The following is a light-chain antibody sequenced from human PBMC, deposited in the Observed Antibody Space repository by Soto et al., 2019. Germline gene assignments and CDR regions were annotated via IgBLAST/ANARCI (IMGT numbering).Light chain of an antibody. CDR3: CSYAGSRTEDV. Sequence: QSVLTQPASVSGSPGQSITISCTGTSSDVGSYNLVSWYQQHPGKAPKLMIYEVSKRPSGVSNRFSGSKSGNTASLTISGLQAEDEADYYCCSYAGSRTEDVFGTGTKVTVL. CDR2: EVS. J-gene: IGLJ1*01. CDR1: SSDVGSYNL. V-gene: IGLV2-23*02.